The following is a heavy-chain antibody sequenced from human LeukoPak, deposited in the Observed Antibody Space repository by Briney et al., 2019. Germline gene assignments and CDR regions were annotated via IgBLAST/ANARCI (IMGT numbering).Heavy chain of an antibody. Sequence: PGGSLRLSCAASGFTFSSYAMSWVRQAPGKGLEWVSAISGSGGSTYYADSVKGRFTISRDNSKNTLYLQMNSLRAEDTAVYYCAKHTPEQWLLTAAYFDYWSQGTLVTVSS. V-gene: IGHV3-23*01. CDR2: ISGSGGST. CDR3: AKHTPEQWLLTAAYFDY. CDR1: GFTFSSYA. J-gene: IGHJ4*02. D-gene: IGHD6-19*01.